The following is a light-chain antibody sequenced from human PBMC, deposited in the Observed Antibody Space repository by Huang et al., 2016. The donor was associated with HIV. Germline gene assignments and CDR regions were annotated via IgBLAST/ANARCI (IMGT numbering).Light chain of an antibody. Sequence: DIVMTQSPDSLAVSLGERATLHCRSSRSVYASSTERDYLAWFQQRPGQPPKLLLFWASTREAGVPDRCSGRGSGTDFTLTIANLKAEDAAIYYCQQYYSSPQTFGQGT. CDR2: WAS. CDR1: RSVYASSTERDY. CDR3: QQYYSSPQT. J-gene: IGKJ1*01. V-gene: IGKV4-1*01.